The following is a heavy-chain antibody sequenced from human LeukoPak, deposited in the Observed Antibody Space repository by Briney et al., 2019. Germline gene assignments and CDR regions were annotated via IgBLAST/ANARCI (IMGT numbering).Heavy chain of an antibody. CDR1: GFTFNIYA. CDR2: VTSSGDVT. J-gene: IGHJ4*02. V-gene: IGHV3-23*01. Sequence: PGGSLRLSCAASGFTFNIYAMSWVRQAPGKGLEWVSSVTSSGDVTFYADSVKDQFTISRDNSKNTLYLQMSRLRAEDTAVYYCAKDRPNYHESNGHYYRPNGDYWGQGTLVTVSS. CDR3: AKDRPNYHESNGHYYRPNGDY. D-gene: IGHD3-22*01.